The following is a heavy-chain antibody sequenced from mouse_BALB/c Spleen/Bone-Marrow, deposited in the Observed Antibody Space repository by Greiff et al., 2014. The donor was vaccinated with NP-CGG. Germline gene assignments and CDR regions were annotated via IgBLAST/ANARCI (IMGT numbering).Heavy chain of an antibody. Sequence: VQLKQSGAELVKPGASVKLSCTASGFNINDTYMHWVKQRPEQGLEWIGRIDPANGNTKYDPKFQGKATITADTSSNTAYLQLSSLTSEDTAVYYCATMITDWYFDVWGAGTTVTVSS. J-gene: IGHJ1*01. V-gene: IGHV14-3*02. CDR2: IDPANGNT. D-gene: IGHD2-4*01. CDR3: ATMITDWYFDV. CDR1: GFNINDTY.